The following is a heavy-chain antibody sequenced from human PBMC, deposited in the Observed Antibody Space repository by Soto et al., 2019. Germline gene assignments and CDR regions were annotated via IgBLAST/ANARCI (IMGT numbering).Heavy chain of an antibody. Sequence: QQRESLKISCKGSGYSFTSYWIGWVRQMPWKGLEWMGIIYPGDSDTRYSPSFQGQVTISADKSITPAYLQWSSLKASDTAMYYCARHKTEEIEYSSSSLDYWGQGTLVTVSS. CDR2: IYPGDSDT. CDR3: ARHKTEEIEYSSSSLDY. J-gene: IGHJ4*02. D-gene: IGHD6-6*01. CDR1: GYSFTSYW. V-gene: IGHV5-51*01.